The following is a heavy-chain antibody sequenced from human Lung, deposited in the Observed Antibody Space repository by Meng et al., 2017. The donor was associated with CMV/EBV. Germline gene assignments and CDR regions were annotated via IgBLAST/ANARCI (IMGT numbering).Heavy chain of an antibody. CDR3: LRRSGGSV. D-gene: IGHD3-10*01. V-gene: IGHV4-4*02. CDR1: GDYITNHNW. J-gene: IGHJ1*01. CDR2: IPNRGSS. Sequence: DPAPVETSDTTSLTCAVSGDYITNHNWWAWVRQPPGKGLEWIGEIPNRGSSAYNPSIKSRVSMSIDKSKNQFSLKLTSVTAADTAVYHCLRRSGGSVWGQGTLVTVSS.